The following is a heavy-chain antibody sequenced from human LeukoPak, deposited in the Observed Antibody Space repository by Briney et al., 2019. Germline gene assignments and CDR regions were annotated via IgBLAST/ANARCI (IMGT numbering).Heavy chain of an antibody. CDR2: INHSGST. V-gene: IGHV4-34*01. J-gene: IGHJ5*02. D-gene: IGHD4-17*01. Sequence: PSETLSLTCAVYGGSFSGYYWSWIRQPPGKGLEWIGEINHSGSTNYNPSLKSRVTISVDTSKKQFSLKLSSVTAADTAVYYCARGQPRFFTVTTVNWFDPWGQGTLVTVSS. CDR3: ARGQPRFFTVTTVNWFDP. CDR1: GGSFSGYY.